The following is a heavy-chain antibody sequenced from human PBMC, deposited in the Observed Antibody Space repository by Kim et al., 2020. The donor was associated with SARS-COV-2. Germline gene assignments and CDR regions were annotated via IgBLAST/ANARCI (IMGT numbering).Heavy chain of an antibody. V-gene: IGHV1-69*13. CDR3: AREIVTVTTLGYVDL. Sequence: SVKVSCRASGGTFSDFALSWARQAPGQGPEWLGGIIPSLGTTNVPQKFQGRVTVTADESTSTAYMELSRLTSDDTAVYYCAREIVTVTTLGYVDLWGRGTLVTVSS. CDR2: IIPSLGTT. J-gene: IGHJ2*01. D-gene: IGHD2-15*01. CDR1: GGTFSDFA.